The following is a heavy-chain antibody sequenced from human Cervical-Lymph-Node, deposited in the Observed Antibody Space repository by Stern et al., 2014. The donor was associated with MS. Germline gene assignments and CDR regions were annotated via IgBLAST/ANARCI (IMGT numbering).Heavy chain of an antibody. CDR3: ARDRGLTHYFYGMDV. Sequence: VQLLQPGGGVVQPGKSLRLSCAASGFTFSDYGMHWVRQAPGKGLEWVALATYDGSDQYYADSVKGRFTVSRDNSKNTVLLQMNGLRPEDTAVYFCARDRGLTHYFYGMDVWGQGTTVTVSS. CDR2: ATYDGSDQ. CDR1: GFTFSDYG. D-gene: IGHD3-10*01. V-gene: IGHV3-30*03. J-gene: IGHJ6*02.